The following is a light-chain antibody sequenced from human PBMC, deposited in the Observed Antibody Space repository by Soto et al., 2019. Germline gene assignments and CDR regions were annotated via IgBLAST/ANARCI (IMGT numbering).Light chain of an antibody. CDR1: HRVTSS. V-gene: IGKV3-15*01. Sequence: EIVVTKSAATLSVTPGERATLSCRASHRVTSSLAWYQQKPGQAPRLLIYGASTRATDIPPRFSGSGSGTDFTLTISSLQSEDFAVYYCQQYNNWPLPFGGGAKFDIK. J-gene: IGKJ4*01. CDR3: QQYNNWPLP. CDR2: GAS.